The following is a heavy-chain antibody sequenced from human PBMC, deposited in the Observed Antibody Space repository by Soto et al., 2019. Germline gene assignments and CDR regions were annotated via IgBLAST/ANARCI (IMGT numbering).Heavy chain of an antibody. J-gene: IGHJ4*02. CDR2: VGSRGISI. D-gene: IGHD6-13*01. CDR1: GFTFSDYY. Sequence: QVQLVESGGGLVKPGGSLRLSCAASGFTFSDYYMSWIRQAPGKGLEWVSYVGSRGISIYYADSVKGRFAXXXDXAKXXXXXXXXXXXXXDTAVYYXARVSSSSLFDYWGQGTLVTVSS. CDR3: ARVSSSSLFDY. V-gene: IGHV3-11*01.